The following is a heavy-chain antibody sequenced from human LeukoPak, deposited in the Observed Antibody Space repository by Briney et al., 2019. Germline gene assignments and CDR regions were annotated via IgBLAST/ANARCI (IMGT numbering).Heavy chain of an antibody. CDR1: GYTFINYD. D-gene: IGHD6-13*01. V-gene: IGHV1-8*03. J-gene: IGHJ6*03. Sequence: ASVKVSCKASGYTFINYDINWVRQATGQGLEWMGWMNPNSGNTGYAQKFQGRVTITRNTSISTAYMELSSLRSEDTAVYYCARGIAAAGTLYYYCYMDVWGKGTTVTVSS. CDR2: MNPNSGNT. CDR3: ARGIAAAGTLYYYCYMDV.